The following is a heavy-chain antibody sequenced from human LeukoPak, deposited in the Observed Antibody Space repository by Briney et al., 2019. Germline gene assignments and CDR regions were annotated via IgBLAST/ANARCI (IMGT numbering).Heavy chain of an antibody. CDR2: INPNSGGT. Sequence: ASVKVSCKASGYTFTGYFMHWVRQAPGQGLEWMGWINPNSGGTSYLQNFQGRVTMTRDTSISTAYMDLSRLRSDDTAVYYCARDRGPSADSGIYYQYYFHYWGQGTLVTVS. CDR1: GYTFTGYF. V-gene: IGHV1-2*02. CDR3: ARDRGPSADSGIYYQYYFHY. D-gene: IGHD3-10*01. J-gene: IGHJ4*02.